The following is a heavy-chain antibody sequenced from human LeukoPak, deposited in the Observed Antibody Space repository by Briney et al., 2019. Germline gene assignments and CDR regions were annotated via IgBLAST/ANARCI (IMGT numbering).Heavy chain of an antibody. CDR2: ISAYKGNT. Sequence: GASVKVSCKASGYTFTSYGISSVRQAPGQGLEWMGWISAYKGNTNYATKLQCRVTITTDTSKSTAYMELRSLRSDDTAVYYCARDSLAARYVYWGQGTLVTVSS. D-gene: IGHD6-6*01. CDR3: ARDSLAARYVY. V-gene: IGHV1-18*01. CDR1: GYTFTSYG. J-gene: IGHJ4*02.